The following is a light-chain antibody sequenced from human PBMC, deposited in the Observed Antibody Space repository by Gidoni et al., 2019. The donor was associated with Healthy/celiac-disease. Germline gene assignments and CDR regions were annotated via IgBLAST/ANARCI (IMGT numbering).Light chain of an antibody. V-gene: IGKV4-1*01. J-gene: IGKJ2*01. Sequence: DIVMTQSPDSLAGSLGERATINGKSSQSVLYSSNNKNYLAWYQQKPGQPPKLLIYWASTRESGVPDRFSGSGSGTDFTLTISSLQAEDVAVYYCQQYYSTPPTFGQGTKLEIK. CDR2: WAS. CDR3: QQYYSTPPT. CDR1: QSVLYSSNNKNY.